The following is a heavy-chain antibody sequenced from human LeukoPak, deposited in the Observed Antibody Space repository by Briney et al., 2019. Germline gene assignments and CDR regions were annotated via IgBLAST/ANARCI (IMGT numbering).Heavy chain of an antibody. CDR1: GGSISSSSYY. Sequence: SETLSLTCTVSGGSISSSSYYWGWIRQPPGKGLEWIGSTCYRGSSYYNPSLKSRVTISVDTSKNQFSLKLSSVTAADTAVYYCASAGSYSVDYWGQGTLVTVSS. D-gene: IGHD1-26*01. CDR2: TCYRGSS. J-gene: IGHJ4*02. CDR3: ASAGSYSVDY. V-gene: IGHV4-39*01.